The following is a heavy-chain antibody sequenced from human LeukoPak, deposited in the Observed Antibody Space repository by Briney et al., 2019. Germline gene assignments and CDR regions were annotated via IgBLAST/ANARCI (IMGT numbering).Heavy chain of an antibody. V-gene: IGHV3-23*01. Sequence: PGGSLRLSCAASGFTFSSYAMSWVRQAPWKGLEWVSGISGSGGSTYYADSVKGRFTISRDNSKNTLYLQMNSLRAEDTAVYYCANYDSSGYYLLDYWGQGTLVTVSS. CDR2: ISGSGGST. CDR1: GFTFSSYA. CDR3: ANYDSSGYYLLDY. J-gene: IGHJ4*02. D-gene: IGHD3-22*01.